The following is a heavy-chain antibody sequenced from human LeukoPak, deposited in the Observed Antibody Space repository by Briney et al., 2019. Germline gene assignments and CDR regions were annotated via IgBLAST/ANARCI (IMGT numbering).Heavy chain of an antibody. CDR2: IRSSGSYT. J-gene: IGHJ3*02. D-gene: IGHD1-26*01. V-gene: IGHV3-11*05. Sequence: PGGSLRLSCAASGFTFSDYYMSWIRQAPGKGLEGVSNIRSSGSYTKYADSVKGRFTISRDNAKNSLYLQMNSLRAEDTAVYYCARDRGSDSGNYYLPDSFDIWGQGTMVTVSS. CDR1: GFTFSDYY. CDR3: ARDRGSDSGNYYLPDSFDI.